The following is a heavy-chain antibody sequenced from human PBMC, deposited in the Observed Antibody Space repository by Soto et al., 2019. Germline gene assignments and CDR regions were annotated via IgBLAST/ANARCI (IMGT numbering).Heavy chain of an antibody. CDR3: ARGPSPLAY. CDR1: GDSVSSDSAA. V-gene: IGHV6-1*01. J-gene: IGHJ4*02. Sequence: QVQLQQSGPGLLKPSQTLSLTCAVSGDSVSSDSAAWNWIRQSPSRGLEWLGRTYYRSKWYSDYAGSVKSRITINADTSKNQFSLHLNSVTPQDTAVYYCARGPSPLAYWGRGTAVTVSS. CDR2: TYYRSKWYS. D-gene: IGHD6-6*01.